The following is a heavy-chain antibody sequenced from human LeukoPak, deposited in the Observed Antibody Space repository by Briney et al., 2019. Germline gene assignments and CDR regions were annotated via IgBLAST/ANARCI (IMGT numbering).Heavy chain of an antibody. CDR3: ARPADYGGFEY. V-gene: IGHV3-74*01. CDR1: GFTFSSYW. Sequence: PGGSLRLSCGASGFTFSSYWMHWVRQAPGKGLAWVSRINNDGSSTTYADSARGRFTISRDNAKNTLSLQMNSLRAEDTAVYYCARPADYGGFEYWGQGTLVTVSS. J-gene: IGHJ4*02. D-gene: IGHD4-17*01. CDR2: INNDGSST.